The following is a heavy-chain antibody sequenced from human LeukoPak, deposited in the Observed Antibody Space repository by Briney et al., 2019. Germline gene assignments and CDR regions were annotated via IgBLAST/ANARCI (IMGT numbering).Heavy chain of an antibody. CDR3: ARPGVPGSSFSAFDI. CDR2: IYPGDSDT. Sequence: PGGSLRLSCKGSAYSFPIHWIAWVRQVPGKGLEWMGIIYPGDSDTRYSPSFQGQVTISADKSISTAYLQWSSLKASDTAMYYCARPGVPGSSFSAFDIWGQGTMVTVSS. J-gene: IGHJ3*02. D-gene: IGHD2-2*01. CDR1: AYSFPIHW. V-gene: IGHV5-51*01.